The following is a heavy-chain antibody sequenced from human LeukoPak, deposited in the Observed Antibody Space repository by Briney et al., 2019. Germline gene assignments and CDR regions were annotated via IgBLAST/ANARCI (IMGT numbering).Heavy chain of an antibody. Sequence: PSETLSLTCTVSGDSISSSIYYWGCIRQPPGKGLEWIGSINYSGSTYYNPSLKSRVTISVDTSKNQFSLKVTSVTAADTAVYYCARLYCGADCSIDYWGQGTLFTVFS. D-gene: IGHD2-21*02. CDR3: ARLYCGADCSIDY. V-gene: IGHV4-39*07. J-gene: IGHJ4*02. CDR1: GDSISSSIYY. CDR2: INYSGST.